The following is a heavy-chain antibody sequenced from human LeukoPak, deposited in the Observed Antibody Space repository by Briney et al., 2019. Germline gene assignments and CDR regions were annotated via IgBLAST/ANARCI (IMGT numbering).Heavy chain of an antibody. CDR3: ARSSSLTPYSSSWYYFDY. CDR2: INTNTGNP. J-gene: IGHJ4*02. V-gene: IGHV7-4-1*02. Sequence: ASVKVSCKASGYSFTGYHIHWVRQAPGQGLEWMGWINTNTGNPTYAQGFTGRFVFSLDTSVSTAYLQISSLKAEDTAVYYCARSSSLTPYSSSWYYFDYWGQGTLVTVSS. CDR1: GYSFTGYH. D-gene: IGHD6-13*01.